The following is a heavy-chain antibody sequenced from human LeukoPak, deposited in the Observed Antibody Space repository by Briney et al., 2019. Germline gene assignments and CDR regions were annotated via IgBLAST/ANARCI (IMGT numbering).Heavy chain of an antibody. J-gene: IGHJ1*01. D-gene: IGHD3-22*01. CDR1: GGSISSGGYY. CDR2: IYYSGST. Sequence: PSQTLSLTCTVSGGSISSGGYYWSWLRQHPGKGLEWIGYIYYSGSTYYNPSLKSRVTISVDTSKNQFSLKLSSVTAADTAVYYCARGRGDSSGYYYFQHWGQGTLVTVSS. CDR3: ARGRGDSSGYYYFQH. V-gene: IGHV4-31*03.